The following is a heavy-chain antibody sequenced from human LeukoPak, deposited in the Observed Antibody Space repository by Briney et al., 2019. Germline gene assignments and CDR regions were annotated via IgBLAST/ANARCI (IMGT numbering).Heavy chain of an antibody. Sequence: GGSLRLSCAASGFTFSSNWMNWVRQAPGKGLVWVSRINTDGSSTAYADSVKGRFTISRDNAKNTLYLQMNSLKNEGTAVYYXXRVGPIGCSGGSCYYDYWGQGTLVTVSS. CDR2: INTDGSST. CDR3: XRVGPIGCSGGSCYYDY. V-gene: IGHV3-74*01. J-gene: IGHJ4*02. CDR1: GFTFSSNW. D-gene: IGHD2-15*01.